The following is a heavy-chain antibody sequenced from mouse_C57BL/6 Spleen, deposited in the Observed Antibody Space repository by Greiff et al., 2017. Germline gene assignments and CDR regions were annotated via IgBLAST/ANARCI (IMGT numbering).Heavy chain of an antibody. V-gene: IGHV1-80*01. CDR2: IYPGDGDT. D-gene: IGHD1-1*01. J-gene: IGHJ2*01. CDR1: GYAFSSYW. Sequence: VQLQQSGAELVKPGASVKISCKASGYAFSSYWMNWVKQRPGKGLEWIGQIYPGDGDTNYNGKFKGKVTLTADNASSTAYMQLSSLTSEHSAVYYFASNAYYYGSNSYSFDYWGQGTTLTVSS. CDR3: ASNAYYYGSNSYSFDY.